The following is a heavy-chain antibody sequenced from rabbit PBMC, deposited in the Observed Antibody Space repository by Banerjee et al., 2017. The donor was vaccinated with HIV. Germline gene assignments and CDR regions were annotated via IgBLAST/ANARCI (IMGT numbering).Heavy chain of an antibody. D-gene: IGHD4-2*01. CDR2: INTSSGNI. Sequence: QEQLEESGGDLVKPEGSLTLTCTASGFSFSNKYVMCWVRQAPGKGLEWIACINTSSGNIVYATWAKGRFTISKTSSTTVTLQMTSLTVADTATYFCARDSAGREDFNLWGPGTLVTVS. J-gene: IGHJ4*01. CDR3: ARDSAGREDFNL. CDR1: GFSFSNKYV. V-gene: IGHV1S45*01.